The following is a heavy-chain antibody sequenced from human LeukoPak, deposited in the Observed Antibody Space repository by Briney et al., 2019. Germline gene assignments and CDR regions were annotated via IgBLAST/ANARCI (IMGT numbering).Heavy chain of an antibody. J-gene: IGHJ5*02. V-gene: IGHV3-33*01. CDR3: ARDLGAAAGNP. CDR2: IWYDGSKK. Sequence: PGGSLRLSCAASGFTFSSYGMHWVRQAPGKGLEWVAVIWYDGSKKYYADSVKGRFTISRDNSKNTLYLQMNSLRAEDTAVYYCARDLGAAAGNPWGQGTLVTVSS. CDR1: GFTFSSYG. D-gene: IGHD6-13*01.